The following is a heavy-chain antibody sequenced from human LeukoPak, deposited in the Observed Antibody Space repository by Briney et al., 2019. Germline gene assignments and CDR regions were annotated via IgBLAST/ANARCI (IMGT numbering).Heavy chain of an antibody. CDR1: GYSFTSYW. CDR2: IYPGDSDT. J-gene: IGHJ6*03. D-gene: IGHD3-10*01. CDR3: ARQQGVWFGEILEYMDF. Sequence: GESLKISCKGSGYSFTSYWIGWVRQMPGKGLEWMGIIYPGDSDTRYNPSFQGQVTISADKSISTAYLQWSSLRASDTAIYYCARQQGVWFGEILEYMDFWGKGTKDSISS. V-gene: IGHV5-51*01.